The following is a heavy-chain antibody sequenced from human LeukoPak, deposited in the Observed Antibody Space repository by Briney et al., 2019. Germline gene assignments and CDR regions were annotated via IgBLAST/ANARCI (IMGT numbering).Heavy chain of an antibody. J-gene: IGHJ4*02. V-gene: IGHV3-21*01. D-gene: IGHD3-22*01. CDR2: ISSSSSHI. CDR1: GFTFSSYS. Sequence: GGSLRLSCAASGFTFSSYSMNWVRQAPGKGLEWVSSISSSSSHIYYADSVKGRFTISRDNAKNSLYLQMNSLRAEDTAVYYCAREDPREIVVSYWGQGTLVTVSS. CDR3: AREDPREIVVSY.